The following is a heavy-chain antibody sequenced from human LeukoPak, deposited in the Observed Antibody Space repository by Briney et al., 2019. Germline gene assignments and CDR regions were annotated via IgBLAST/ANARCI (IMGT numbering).Heavy chain of an antibody. D-gene: IGHD3-10*01. Sequence: PGGSLRLSCAASGFTFDDYAMHWVRQAPGKGLEWVSGISWNSGSIGYADSVRGRFTISRDNAKNSLYLQMNSLRAEDTALYYCAWFGPDPFDYWGQGTLVTVSS. CDR2: ISWNSGSI. J-gene: IGHJ4*02. CDR1: GFTFDDYA. CDR3: AWFGPDPFDY. V-gene: IGHV3-9*01.